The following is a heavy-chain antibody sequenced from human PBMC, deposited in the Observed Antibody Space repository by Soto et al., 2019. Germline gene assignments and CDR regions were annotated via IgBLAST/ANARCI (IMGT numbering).Heavy chain of an antibody. CDR3: ARDLQNYGSGIALGY. CDR1: GGSFSGYY. D-gene: IGHD3-10*01. CDR2: INHSGST. J-gene: IGHJ4*02. Sequence: PSETLSLTCAVYGGSFSGYYWSWIRQPPGKGLEWIGEINHSGSTNYNPSLKSRVTISVDTSKNQFSLKLSSVTAADTAVYYCARDLQNYGSGIALGYWGQGTLVTVSS. V-gene: IGHV4-34*01.